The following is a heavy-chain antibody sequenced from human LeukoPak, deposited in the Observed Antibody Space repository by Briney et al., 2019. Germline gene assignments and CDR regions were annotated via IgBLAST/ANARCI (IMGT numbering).Heavy chain of an antibody. CDR1: GFTFSSIA. J-gene: IGHJ4*02. CDR2: ISGSGGGT. CDR3: AKDLGRYRNNFFDY. V-gene: IGHV3-23*01. D-gene: IGHD1-26*01. Sequence: PGGSLRLSCAVSGFTFSSIAMSWVRQAPDKGLEWVSTISGSGGGTYYADSVKGRFTISRDASKNTLYLQMNSLRADDTAVYYCAKDLGRYRNNFFDYWGQGNLVTVSS.